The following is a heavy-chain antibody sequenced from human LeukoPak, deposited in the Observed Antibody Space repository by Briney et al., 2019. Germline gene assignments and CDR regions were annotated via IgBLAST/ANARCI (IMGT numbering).Heavy chain of an antibody. CDR3: AKDGPSRPYDY. CDR1: GFTFNSYD. V-gene: IGHV3-23*01. CDR2: ISANGDNT. D-gene: IGHD2-2*01. Sequence: PGGSLRLFCAASGFTFNSYDMNWVRQAPGKGLEWVSVISANGDNTKYADSVKGRFTSSRDNSKNTLYLQMSSLRAEDTAVYYCAKDGPSRPYDYWGQGTLVTVSS. J-gene: IGHJ4*02.